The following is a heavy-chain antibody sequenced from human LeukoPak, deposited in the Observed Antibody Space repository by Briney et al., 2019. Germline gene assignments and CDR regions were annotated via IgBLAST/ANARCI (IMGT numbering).Heavy chain of an antibody. V-gene: IGHV4-34*01. Sequence: SETLSLTCAVYGGSFSGYYWSWIRQPPGKGLEWIGEINHSGSTNYNPSLKSRVTISVDTYKNQFSLKLSSVTAADTAVYYCARGSMGIAAAGSVDYWGQGTLVTVSS. J-gene: IGHJ4*02. CDR3: ARGSMGIAAAGSVDY. D-gene: IGHD6-13*01. CDR2: INHSGST. CDR1: GGSFSGYY.